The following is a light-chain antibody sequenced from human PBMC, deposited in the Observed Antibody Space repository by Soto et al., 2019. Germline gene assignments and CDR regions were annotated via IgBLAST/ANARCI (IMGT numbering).Light chain of an antibody. CDR1: NLGKKY. CDR2: QDN. CDR3: QAWDSSTVL. Sequence: SYVLTQPPSVSVSPGRTASITCSGDNLGKKYVSWYQQKPGQAPVVAIYQDNKRPSGIPERISGSNSGNTATLTIGGTQAVDEADYYCQAWDSSTVLFGGGTKLTVL. V-gene: IGLV3-1*01. J-gene: IGLJ2*01.